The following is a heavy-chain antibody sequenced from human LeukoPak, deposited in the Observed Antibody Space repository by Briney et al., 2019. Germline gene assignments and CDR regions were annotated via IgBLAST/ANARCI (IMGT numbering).Heavy chain of an antibody. V-gene: IGHV4-59*08. Sequence: SETLSLTCTVSGGSISSYYWSWIRQPPGKGLEWIGYIYYSGSGSTNYNPSLKSRVSISVDTSKNHFSLKLSSVTAADTAVYYCARVESRGAFDIWGQGTMVTVSS. CDR3: ARVESRGAFDI. CDR2: IYYSGSGST. D-gene: IGHD5-24*01. J-gene: IGHJ3*02. CDR1: GGSISSYY.